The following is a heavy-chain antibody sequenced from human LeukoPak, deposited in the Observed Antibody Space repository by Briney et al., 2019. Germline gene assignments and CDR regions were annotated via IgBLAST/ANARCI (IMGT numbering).Heavy chain of an antibody. V-gene: IGHV3-21*01. J-gene: IGHJ4*02. Sequence: GGSLRLSCAASGFTFSSYSMNWVRQAPGKGLEWVSSISSSSSYIYYADSVKGRFTISRDNAKNSLYLQMNSLRAEDTAVYYCARGCGSTSCYPNFDYWGQGTLVTVSS. CDR3: ARGCGSTSCYPNFDY. D-gene: IGHD2-2*01. CDR1: GFTFSSYS. CDR2: ISSSSSYI.